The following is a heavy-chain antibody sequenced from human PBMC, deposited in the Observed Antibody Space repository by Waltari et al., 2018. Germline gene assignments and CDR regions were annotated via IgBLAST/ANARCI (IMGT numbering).Heavy chain of an antibody. V-gene: IGHV3-7*01. CDR1: GIPFSGFW. D-gene: IGHD2-2*01. CDR3: ATHCSSTNSYCD. Sequence: EVQLVESGGGLVQPGGSLRLSCAGSGIPFSGFWMSWVRLAPGKGMEWVAKIKQDGSERYYADSVKGRATISRDNAKKSLSLQMNSLRVEDTAVYYCATHCSSTNSYCDWGQGTLVTVSS. J-gene: IGHJ4*02. CDR2: IKQDGSER.